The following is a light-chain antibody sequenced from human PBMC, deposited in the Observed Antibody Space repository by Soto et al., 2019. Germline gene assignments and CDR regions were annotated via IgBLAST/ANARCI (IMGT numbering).Light chain of an antibody. CDR2: EGS. CDR1: SSDVGSYNL. Sequence: QSALTQPASVSGSPGQSITISCTGTSSDVGSYNLVSWYQQHPGKAPKLMIYEGSKRPSGVSTRFSGSKSGNTASLTISGLQAEEEADYCCCSYAGSSTFYVFGTGTKLTVL. CDR3: CSYAGSSTFYV. V-gene: IGLV2-23*01. J-gene: IGLJ1*01.